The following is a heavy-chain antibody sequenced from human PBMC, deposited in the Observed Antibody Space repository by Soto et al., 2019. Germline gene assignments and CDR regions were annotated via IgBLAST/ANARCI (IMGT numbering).Heavy chain of an antibody. CDR1: GYTFTGYY. V-gene: IGHV1-69*13. J-gene: IGHJ4*02. Sequence: SVKVSCKASGYTFTGYYMHWVRQAPGQGLEWMGGIIPIFGTANYAQKFQGRVTITADESTSTAYMELSSLRSEDTAVYYCAGDYYDSSGPSFWGQGTLVTVSS. D-gene: IGHD3-22*01. CDR2: IIPIFGTA. CDR3: AGDYYDSSGPSF.